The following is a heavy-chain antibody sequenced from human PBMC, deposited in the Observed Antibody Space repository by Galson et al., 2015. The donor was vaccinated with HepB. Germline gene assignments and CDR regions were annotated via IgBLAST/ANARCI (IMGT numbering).Heavy chain of an antibody. CDR2: IYPGDSDT. J-gene: IGHJ5*02. CDR1: GYNFISNW. Sequence: QSGAEVKKPGESLKISCKGSGYNFISNWIGWVRQMPGKGLEWMGIIYPGDSDTRYSPPFQGQVTISADKSISTAYLQWSSLKASDTAIYYCTRGYCSGSTCYGGAYNWFDPWGQGTLVTVSS. D-gene: IGHD2-15*01. V-gene: IGHV5-51*03. CDR3: TRGYCSGSTCYGGAYNWFDP.